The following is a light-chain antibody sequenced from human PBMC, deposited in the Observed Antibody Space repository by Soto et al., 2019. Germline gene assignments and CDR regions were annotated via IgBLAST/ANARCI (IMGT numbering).Light chain of an antibody. CDR2: EVS. CDR3: SSYTISNTVL. V-gene: IGLV2-14*01. J-gene: IGLJ2*01. CDR1: ISDVGGYNY. Sequence: QSALTQPASVSGSPGQSITISCTATISDVGGYNYVSWYQQYPGKAPKLMIYEVSNRPSGVSYRFSGSKSGNTASLTISGLQAGDEADYYCSSYTISNTVLFGGGTKLTVL.